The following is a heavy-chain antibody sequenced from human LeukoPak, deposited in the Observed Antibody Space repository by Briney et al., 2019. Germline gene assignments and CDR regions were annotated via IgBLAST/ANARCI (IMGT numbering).Heavy chain of an antibody. CDR1: GYSFTKYG. D-gene: IGHD6-6*01. J-gene: IGHJ4*02. CDR3: ARREGRSASPFFFDS. CDR2: ISCYNGHT. Sequence: ASVKVSCKASGYSFTKYGLNWVRQAPGQGLQWMGWISCYNGHTHYAQNFQGRVTMTTDTSTNTAYMELRGLRSGDTAIYYCARREGRSASPFFFDSWGQGTLVTVSS. V-gene: IGHV1-18*01.